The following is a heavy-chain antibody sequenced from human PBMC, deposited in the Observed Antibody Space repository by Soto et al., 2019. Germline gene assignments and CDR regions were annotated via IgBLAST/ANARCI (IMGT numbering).Heavy chain of an antibody. J-gene: IGHJ4*02. V-gene: IGHV3-73*02. D-gene: IGHD3-3*01. Sequence: EVQLVESGGGLVQPGGSLKLSCAASGFTFSGSVMHWVRQASGKGLDWVGRIRSKANNYATAYAVSVKGRFTISRDDSRNTAYLQMNSLKTEDTAXXYCAXXXXDFWSGHPKGLDYWGQGTVVTVSS. CDR3: AXXXXDFWSGHPKGLDY. CDR2: IRSKANNYAT. CDR1: GFTFSGSV.